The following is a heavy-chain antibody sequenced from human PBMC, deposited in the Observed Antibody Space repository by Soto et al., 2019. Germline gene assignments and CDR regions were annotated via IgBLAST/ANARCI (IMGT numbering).Heavy chain of an antibody. CDR1: GGSISSGDYY. CDR2: IYYSGST. D-gene: IGHD3-22*01. J-gene: IGHJ5*02. V-gene: IGHV4-30-4*01. CDR3: ARGVNYYDSSGFGRVGNWFDP. Sequence: SETLSLTCTVSGGSISSGDYYWSWIRQPPGKGLEWIGYIYYSGSTYYNPSLKSRVTISVDTSKNQFSLKLSSVTAADTAVYYCARGVNYYDSSGFGRVGNWFDPWGQGTLVTVSS.